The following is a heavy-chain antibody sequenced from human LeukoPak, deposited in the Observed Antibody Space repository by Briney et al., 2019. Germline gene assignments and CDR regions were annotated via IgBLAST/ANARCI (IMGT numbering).Heavy chain of an antibody. V-gene: IGHV4-30-2*01. Sequence: SQTLSLACAVSGGSISSGGYSWSWIPQPPGKGLEWIGYIYHSGSTYYNPSLKRRVTISVDRSKNQFSLKLSSVTAADTAVYYCARDRDRFGELYYWGQGTLVTVSS. D-gene: IGHD3-10*01. J-gene: IGHJ4*02. CDR2: IYHSGST. CDR3: ARDRDRFGELYY. CDR1: GGSISSGGYS.